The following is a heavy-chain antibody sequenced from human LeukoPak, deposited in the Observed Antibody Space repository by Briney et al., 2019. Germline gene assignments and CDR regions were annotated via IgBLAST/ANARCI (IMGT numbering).Heavy chain of an antibody. V-gene: IGHV4-34*01. CDR2: INHSGST. J-gene: IGHJ5*02. Sequence: SETLSLACTVSGGSISSYYWSWIRQPPGKGLEWIGEINHSGSTNYNPSLKSRVTISIDTSKNQFSLEMSSVTAADTAVYYCARGRGARSSRWYNWFDPWGQGTLVTVSS. CDR3: ARGRGARSSRWYNWFDP. CDR1: GGSISSYY. D-gene: IGHD6-13*01.